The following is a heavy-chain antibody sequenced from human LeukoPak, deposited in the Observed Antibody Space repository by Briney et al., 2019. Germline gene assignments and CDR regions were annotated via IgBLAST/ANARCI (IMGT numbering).Heavy chain of an antibody. D-gene: IGHD1-26*01. CDR1: GFTFSSYS. V-gene: IGHV3-21*01. CDR3: ARAYSERYGLGYYYMDV. J-gene: IGHJ6*03. CDR2: ISSSSSYI. Sequence: GGSLRLSCAASGFTFSSYSMNWGRQAPGKGLELVSSISSSSSYIYYADSVKGRFTISRDNPKKSLYLQMNSLRAEDTAVYYCARAYSERYGLGYYYMDVWGKGTTVTISS.